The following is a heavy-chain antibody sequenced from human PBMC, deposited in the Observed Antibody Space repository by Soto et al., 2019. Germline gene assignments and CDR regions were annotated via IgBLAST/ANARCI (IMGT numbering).Heavy chain of an antibody. Sequence: SETLSLTCTVSGGSVSSGSYYWSWIRQPPGKGLEWIGYIYYSGSTNYNPSLKSRVTISVDTSKNQFSLKLSSVTAADTAVYYCARVVEMATEGPFYGMDVWGQGTTVTVSS. J-gene: IGHJ6*02. V-gene: IGHV4-61*01. CDR1: GGSVSSGSYY. CDR3: ARVVEMATEGPFYGMDV. D-gene: IGHD5-12*01. CDR2: IYYSGST.